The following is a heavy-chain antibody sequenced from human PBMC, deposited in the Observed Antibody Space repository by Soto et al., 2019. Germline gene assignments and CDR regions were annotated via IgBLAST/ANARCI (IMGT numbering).Heavy chain of an antibody. D-gene: IGHD3-10*01. V-gene: IGHV4-59*01. CDR2: IYYSGST. Sequence: PSETLSLTCTVSGGSISSYYWSWIRQPPGKGLEWIGYIYYSGSTNYNPSLKSRVTISVDTSKNQFSLKLSSVTAVDTATYYCAHRREVLWFGEPQHNWFDPWGQGTLVTVSS. CDR3: AHRREVLWFGEPQHNWFDP. J-gene: IGHJ5*02. CDR1: GGSISSYY.